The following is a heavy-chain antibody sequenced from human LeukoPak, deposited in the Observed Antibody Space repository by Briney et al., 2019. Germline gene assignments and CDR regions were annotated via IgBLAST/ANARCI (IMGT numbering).Heavy chain of an antibody. CDR2: IKQDGSEK. V-gene: IGHV3-7*03. CDR1: GFIFSSYW. Sequence: GGSLRLSCAASGFIFSSYWMSWVRQAPGKGLEWVANIKQDGSEKYYVDSVEGRFTISRDNAKNSLYLQMNSLRAEDTAVYYCAKDASVWFGELLVYYYYYMDVWGKGTTVTVSS. CDR3: AKDASVWFGELLVYYYYYMDV. D-gene: IGHD3-10*01. J-gene: IGHJ6*03.